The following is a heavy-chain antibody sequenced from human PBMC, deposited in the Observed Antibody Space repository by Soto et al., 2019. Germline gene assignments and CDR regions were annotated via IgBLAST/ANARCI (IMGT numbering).Heavy chain of an antibody. V-gene: IGHV1-2*02. J-gene: IGHJ3*02. CDR1: GYTFTGYY. D-gene: IGHD2-15*01. CDR3: ARLDIVVAATRDDDAFDI. Sequence: ASVKVSCKASGYTFTGYYMHWVLQAPGQGLEWMGWINPNSGGTNYAQKFQGRVTMTRDTSISTAYMELSRLRSDDTAVYYCARLDIVVAATRDDDAFDIWGQGTMVTVSS. CDR2: INPNSGGT.